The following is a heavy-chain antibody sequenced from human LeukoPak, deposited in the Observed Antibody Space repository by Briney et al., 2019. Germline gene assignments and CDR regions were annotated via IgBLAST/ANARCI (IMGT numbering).Heavy chain of an antibody. V-gene: IGHV1-69*13. CDR2: IIPIFGTA. D-gene: IGHD3-16*01. CDR3: ARGEQLLSRGSYYYYSMDV. Sequence: ASVKVSCKASGGTFSSYAISWVRQAPGQGLEWMGGIIPIFGTANYAQKFQGRVTITADESTSTAYMELSSLRSEDTAVYYCARGEQLLSRGSYYYYSMDVWGQGTTVTVSS. CDR1: GGTFSSYA. J-gene: IGHJ6*02.